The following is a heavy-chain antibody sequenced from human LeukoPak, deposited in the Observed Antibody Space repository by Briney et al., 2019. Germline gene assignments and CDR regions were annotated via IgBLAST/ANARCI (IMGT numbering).Heavy chain of an antibody. J-gene: IGHJ4*02. CDR3: ANYYYDGRYFDY. V-gene: IGHV3-7*03. CDR2: IKQGGSKN. Sequence: GGSLRLSCAASGFTFSSYWMSWVRQAPGKGLEWVGNIKQGGSKNYYVDSVNRLITISRDTTNNSLHLQINMMTADTTAVYYCANYYYDGRYFDYWGQGTLVTVSS. D-gene: IGHD3-22*01. CDR1: GFTFSSYW.